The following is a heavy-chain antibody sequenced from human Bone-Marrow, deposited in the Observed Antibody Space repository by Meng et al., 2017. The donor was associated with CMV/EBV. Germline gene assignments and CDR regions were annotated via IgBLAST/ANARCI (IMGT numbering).Heavy chain of an antibody. CDR1: GFSFSDAW. CDR3: ARDALTGYSSEYYFDY. V-gene: IGHV3-15*01. CDR2: IKSKTDGGTT. J-gene: IGHJ4*02. D-gene: IGHD2-21*01. Sequence: GGSLRLSCAASGFSFSDAWMSWVRQAPGKGLEWVGRIKSKTDGGTTDYAAPVKGRFTISRDDSKNTLYLQMNSLRAEDTAVYYCARDALTGYSSEYYFDYWGQGTLVTVSS.